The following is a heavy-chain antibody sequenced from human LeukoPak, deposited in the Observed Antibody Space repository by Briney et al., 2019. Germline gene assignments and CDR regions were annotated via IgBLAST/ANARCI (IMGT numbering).Heavy chain of an antibody. CDR3: ARGNGYSSNDY. J-gene: IGHJ4*02. CDR1: GYTFTGYY. Sequence: ASVKVPCXASGYTFTGYYMHWVRQAPGQGLEWMGRINPNSGGTNYAQKFQGRVTMTRDTSISTAYMELSRLRSDDTAVYYCARGNGYSSNDYWGQGTLVTVSS. D-gene: IGHD5-24*01. V-gene: IGHV1-2*06. CDR2: INPNSGGT.